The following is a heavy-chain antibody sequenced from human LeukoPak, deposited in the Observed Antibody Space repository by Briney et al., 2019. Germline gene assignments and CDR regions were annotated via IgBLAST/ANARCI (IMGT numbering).Heavy chain of an antibody. CDR1: RITFSTYW. V-gene: IGHV3-7*03. CDR2: IKQDGSEK. CDR3: ARVASNYDSDY. D-gene: IGHD4-11*01. Sequence: GGSLRLSCAASRITFSTYWMSWVRQAPGKGLEWVANIKQDGSEKYYVDSVKGRFTISRDNAKNSVFLQMSSLRAEDTALYYCARVASNYDSDYWGQGTLVSVSS. J-gene: IGHJ4*02.